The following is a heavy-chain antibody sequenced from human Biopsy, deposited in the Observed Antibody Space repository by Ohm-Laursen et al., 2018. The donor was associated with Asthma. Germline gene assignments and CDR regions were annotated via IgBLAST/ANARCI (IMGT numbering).Heavy chain of an antibody. CDR2: ISYTGSA. J-gene: IGHJ6*02. Sequence: TLSLTCAVSGGSMSSSSYYWGWIRQPPGKGLEWMGSISYTGSAYHNPSLKSRVTISVDTSKNHFSLKLSSATAADTAVYYCARGPELDVWGQGTTVTVSS. V-gene: IGHV4-39*02. CDR1: GGSMSSSSYY. CDR3: ARGPELDV.